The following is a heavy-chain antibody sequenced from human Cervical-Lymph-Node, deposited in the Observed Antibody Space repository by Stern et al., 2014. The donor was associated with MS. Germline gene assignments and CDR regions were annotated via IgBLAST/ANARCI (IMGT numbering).Heavy chain of an antibody. CDR1: GGSISSTNW. J-gene: IGHJ5*02. Sequence: QVQLQESGPGLVKPSGTLSLTCDVSGGSISSTNWWTWVRQSPGRWLEWIGEIYQSGSTNYNPSLQSRLSISIDKSKNQFSLRLSSVTAADTAVYYCSHGFDPWGQGILVTVSS. CDR3: SHGFDP. CDR2: IYQSGST. V-gene: IGHV4-4*02.